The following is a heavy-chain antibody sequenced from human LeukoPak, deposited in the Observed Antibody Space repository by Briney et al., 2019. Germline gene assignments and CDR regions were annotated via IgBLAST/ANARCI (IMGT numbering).Heavy chain of an antibody. D-gene: IGHD2-8*01. J-gene: IGHJ4*02. CDR1: GFIFSDYY. V-gene: IGHV3-11*05. Sequence: GGSLTLSCAASGFIFSDYYMTWVRLTPGTGLEWISYISPSSNYINYASSVKGRFTFSRDNSKNSAYLQMNSLRAEGTAVYYCSRDSRLMDFWGQGTPVTVSS. CDR2: ISPSSNYI. CDR3: SRDSRLMDF.